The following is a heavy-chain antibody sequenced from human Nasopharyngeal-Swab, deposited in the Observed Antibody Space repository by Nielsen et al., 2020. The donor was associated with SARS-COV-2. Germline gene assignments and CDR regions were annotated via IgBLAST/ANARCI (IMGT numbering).Heavy chain of an antibody. CDR2: IYYSGST. CDR1: GGSISSYY. CDR3: ARGGGLGYYDFWSGYSQTSDAFDI. D-gene: IGHD3-3*01. V-gene: IGHV4-59*01. Sequence: SETLSLTCTVSGGSISSYYWSWIRQPPRKGLEWIGYIYYSGSTNYNPSPKSRVTISVDTSKNQFSLKLSSVTAADTAVYYCARGGGLGYYDFWSGYSQTSDAFDIWGQGTMVTVSS. J-gene: IGHJ3*02.